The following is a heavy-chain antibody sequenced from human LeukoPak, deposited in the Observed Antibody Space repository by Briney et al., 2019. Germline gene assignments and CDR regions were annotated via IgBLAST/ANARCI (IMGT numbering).Heavy chain of an antibody. V-gene: IGHV3-30*02. CDR3: AKDQGVVGSYDY. Sequence: GGSLRLSCAASGVTFSTFGMNWVRQAPDKGLEWVAFIQYDDSIEYYADSVKGRFTISRDNSKNTLYLQMNSLRGDDTAVYYCAKDQGVVGSYDYWGHGTLVTASS. J-gene: IGHJ4*01. CDR1: GVTFSTFG. CDR2: IQYDDSIE. D-gene: IGHD3-10*01.